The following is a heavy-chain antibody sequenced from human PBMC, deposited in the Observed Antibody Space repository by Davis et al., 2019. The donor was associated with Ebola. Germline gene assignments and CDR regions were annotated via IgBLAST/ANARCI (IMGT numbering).Heavy chain of an antibody. CDR3: ARGPPFLEWLRYYYYMGV. J-gene: IGHJ6*03. D-gene: IGHD3-3*01. Sequence: PSDILSPTCAVHGGSFRGYYWSWIRQPPGKGLEWIGEINHSGSTNYNPSLKSRVTISVDTSKNQFSLKLSSVTAADTAVYYCARGPPFLEWLRYYYYMGVWGKGTTVTVSS. V-gene: IGHV4-34*01. CDR1: GGSFRGYY. CDR2: INHSGST.